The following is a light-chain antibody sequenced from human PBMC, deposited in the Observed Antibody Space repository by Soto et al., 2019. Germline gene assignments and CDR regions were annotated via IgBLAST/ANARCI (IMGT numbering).Light chain of an antibody. Sequence: QSALTQPASVSGSPGQSIAISCIGTSRDVGDYNHVSWYQQHPGKAPKLIIYDASKRFSGVSDRFSGSKSGNTASLTISGLQAEDEADYYCSSYTSSSTIFGGGTKLTVL. CDR3: SSYTSSSTI. CDR2: DAS. CDR1: SRDVGDYNH. V-gene: IGLV2-14*03. J-gene: IGLJ2*01.